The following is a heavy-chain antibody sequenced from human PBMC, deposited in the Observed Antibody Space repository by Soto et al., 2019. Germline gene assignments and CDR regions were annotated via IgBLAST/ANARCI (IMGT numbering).Heavy chain of an antibody. V-gene: IGHV4-31*03. CDR2: IYYSGST. J-gene: IGHJ6*02. D-gene: IGHD3-10*01. Sequence: QVQLQESGPGLVKPSQTLSLTCTVSGGSISSGGYYWSWIRQHPGKGLEWIGYIYYSGSTYYNPSLKSRVTISVDTSKNQFSLKLSSVTAADTAVYYCARDLNYYGSGEPTSNYYYYGMDVWGQGTTVTVSS. CDR1: GGSISSGGYY. CDR3: ARDLNYYGSGEPTSNYYYYGMDV.